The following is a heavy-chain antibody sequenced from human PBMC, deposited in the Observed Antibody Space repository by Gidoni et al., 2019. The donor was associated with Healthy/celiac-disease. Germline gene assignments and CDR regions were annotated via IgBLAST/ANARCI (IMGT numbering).Heavy chain of an antibody. CDR3: ASASPRYCSGGSCYSGLGAFDI. Sequence: QVQLVESGGGVVQPGRSLSLACAASGFTFSSYAMHLIRQPPGQAPGKGLELVAVISYYGSNKYYADSGKGRFTISRDNSKNTLYLQMNSLRAEDTAVYYCASASPRYCSGGSCYSGLGAFDIWGQGTMVTVSS. J-gene: IGHJ3*02. CDR2: ISYYGSNK. V-gene: IGHV3-30-3*01. D-gene: IGHD2-15*01. CDR1: GFTFSSYA.